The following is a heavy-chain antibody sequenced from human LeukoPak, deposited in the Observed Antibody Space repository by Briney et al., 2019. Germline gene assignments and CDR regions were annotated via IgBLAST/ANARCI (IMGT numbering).Heavy chain of an antibody. Sequence: SETLSLTCTVSGGSVSDYYWSWIRQSPGKGLEWIGYIYYTGSTSYNPSLRSRVPMSADTSKTQFSLKLSSVTAADTAVYYCARRLLGYCSGGSCYSGYFQHWGQGTLVTVSS. V-gene: IGHV4-59*02. J-gene: IGHJ1*01. CDR2: IYYTGST. D-gene: IGHD2-15*01. CDR3: ARRLLGYCSGGSCYSGYFQH. CDR1: GGSVSDYY.